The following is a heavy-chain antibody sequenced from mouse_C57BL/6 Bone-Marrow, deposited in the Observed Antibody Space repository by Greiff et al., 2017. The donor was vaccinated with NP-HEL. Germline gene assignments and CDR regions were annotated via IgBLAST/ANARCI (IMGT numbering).Heavy chain of an antibody. CDR3: TIIDEYDVGNY. D-gene: IGHD2-4*01. V-gene: IGHV1-15*01. Sequence: VQLQQSGAELVRPGASVTLSCKASGYTFTDYEMHWVKQTPVHGLEWIGSIDPDTGGTAYNQKFKGKSILTADKSSSTAYLELRSLTSEDSAVYYCTIIDEYDVGNYWGKGTSVTVSS. CDR1: GYTFTDYE. J-gene: IGHJ4*01. CDR2: IDPDTGGT.